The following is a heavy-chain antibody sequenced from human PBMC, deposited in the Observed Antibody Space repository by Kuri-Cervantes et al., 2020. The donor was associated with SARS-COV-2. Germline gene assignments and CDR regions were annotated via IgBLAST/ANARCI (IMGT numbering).Heavy chain of an antibody. CDR1: GGTFSSYA. J-gene: IGHJ4*02. Sequence: AVKVSCKASGGTFSSYAISWVRQAPGQGLEWMGGIIPIFGTANYAQKFQGRVTITADESTSTAYMELSSQRSEDTAVYFCAKATMSVVVAAGLDFWGQGNLVTGSS. V-gene: IGHV1-69*13. D-gene: IGHD2-15*01. CDR2: IIPIFGTA. CDR3: AKATMSVVVAAGLDF.